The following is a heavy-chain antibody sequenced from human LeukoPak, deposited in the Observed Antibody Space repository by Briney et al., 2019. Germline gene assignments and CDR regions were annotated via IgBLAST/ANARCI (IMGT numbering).Heavy chain of an antibody. Sequence: PGGSLSLSCSASGFTFSTYAMHWVRPAPGKGLEYVSAIGRNGDSTYYADSVKGRFTISRDNSKNTLYFQMSSLRPEDTAVYYCVKDREMGSGWAYFQHWGQGTLVTVSS. V-gene: IGHV3-64D*06. CDR1: GFTFSTYA. CDR2: IGRNGDST. CDR3: VKDREMGSGWAYFQH. J-gene: IGHJ1*01. D-gene: IGHD6-19*01.